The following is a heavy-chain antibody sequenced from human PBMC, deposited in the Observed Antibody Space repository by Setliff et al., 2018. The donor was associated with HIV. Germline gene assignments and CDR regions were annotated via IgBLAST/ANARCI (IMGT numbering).Heavy chain of an antibody. CDR1: GFTFSSYS. D-gene: IGHD6-19*01. J-gene: IGHJ4*02. Sequence: PGGSLRLSCTASGFTFSSYSMNWVRQAPGKGLEWVSSISSSSSYIYYADSVKGRFTISRDNAKNSLYLQMNSLRAEDTAVYYCARDQVAGTPYFDYWGQGALVTVSS. V-gene: IGHV3-21*01. CDR3: ARDQVAGTPYFDY. CDR2: ISSSSSYI.